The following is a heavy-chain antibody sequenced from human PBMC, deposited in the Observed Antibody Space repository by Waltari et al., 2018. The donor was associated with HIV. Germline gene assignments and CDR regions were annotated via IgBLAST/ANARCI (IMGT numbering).Heavy chain of an antibody. J-gene: IGHJ5*02. CDR1: GDSISSSSYY. CDR3: ARRAVVVTAKGPFDP. CDR2: ISYRGST. D-gene: IGHD2-21*02. Sequence: QLQLQESGPGLVKPSETLSLTCTVSGDSISSSSYYWGWIRQPPGKGLEWIGSISYRGSTYYNPPHKIRSHISVDTSKTHFSLKLSSVTAADTAVYYCARRAVVVTAKGPFDPWGQGTLVTVSS. V-gene: IGHV4-39*02.